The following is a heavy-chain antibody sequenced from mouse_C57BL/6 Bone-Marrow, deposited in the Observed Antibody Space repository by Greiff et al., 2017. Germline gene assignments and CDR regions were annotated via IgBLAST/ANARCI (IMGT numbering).Heavy chain of an antibody. D-gene: IGHD4-1*01. Sequence: VQLQQSGPGLVKPSQSLSLTCSVTGYSITSGYYWNWIRQFPGNKLEWMGYISYDGSNNYNPSLKNRISITRDTSKNQFFLKLNSVTTEDTATYYCARLTLLAYWGQGTLVTVSA. CDR2: ISYDGSN. V-gene: IGHV3-6*01. CDR3: ARLTLLAY. J-gene: IGHJ3*01. CDR1: GYSITSGYY.